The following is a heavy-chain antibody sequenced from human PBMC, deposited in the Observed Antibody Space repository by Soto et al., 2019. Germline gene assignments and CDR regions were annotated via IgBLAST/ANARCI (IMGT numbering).Heavy chain of an antibody. CDR3: ASNSYGDYLSKEV. CDR1: GFSFSGSA. D-gene: IGHD4-17*01. CDR2: IRSKGNNYAT. J-gene: IGHJ6*02. V-gene: IGHV3-73*02. Sequence: EVQLVESGGGFVQPGGSLKLSCAASGFSFSGSAFHWVRLASEKGLEWVGRIRSKGNNYATAYAASVKGRFTISRDDSENTAYLQMNSVKTEDTVLYYCASNSYGDYLSKEVWGQGTTVTVSS.